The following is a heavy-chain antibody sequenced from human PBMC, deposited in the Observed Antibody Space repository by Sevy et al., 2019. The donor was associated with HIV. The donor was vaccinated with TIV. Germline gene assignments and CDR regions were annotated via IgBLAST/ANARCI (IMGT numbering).Heavy chain of an antibody. J-gene: IGHJ6*02. CDR2: ISSSSYI. V-gene: IGHV3-21*01. CDR1: GFTFSSYN. Sequence: GGSLRLSCAASGFTFSSYNMNWVRQAPGKGLEWVSSISSSSYIYYVDSVKGRFTISRDNAKNSLYLQMNSLRAEDTAVYYCARDVLPAATFYGMDVWGQGTTVTVSS. D-gene: IGHD2-2*01. CDR3: ARDVLPAATFYGMDV.